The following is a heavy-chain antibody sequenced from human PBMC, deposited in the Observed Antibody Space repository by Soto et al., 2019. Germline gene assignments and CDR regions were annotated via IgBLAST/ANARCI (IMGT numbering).Heavy chain of an antibody. CDR1: GFSLSSTRMA. Sequence: QITLKESGPTLVKPTQTLTLTCTFSGFSLSSTRMAVGWIRQPPGKALEWLGLIYWDDDKRYSPFMKSRLTTTTNTTKNQVFLTMSNMDPVETARYYRAHIVMAGLGYSLDYWGQGTLVTVSS. D-gene: IGHD6-19*01. J-gene: IGHJ4*02. CDR2: IYWDDDK. V-gene: IGHV2-5*02. CDR3: AHIVMAGLGYSLDY.